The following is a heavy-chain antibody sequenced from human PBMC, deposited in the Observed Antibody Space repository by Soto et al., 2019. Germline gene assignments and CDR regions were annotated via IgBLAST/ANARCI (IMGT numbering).Heavy chain of an antibody. Sequence: QVQLVESGGGVVQPGRSLRLSCAASGFTFSSYGMHWVRQAPGKGLEWVAVIWYDGSNKYYADSVKGRFTISRDNSKNTLDLQMNSLRAEYTAVYYCARDSRFGEFGGVYWGQGTLDTVAS. J-gene: IGHJ4*02. CDR3: ARDSRFGEFGGVY. CDR1: GFTFSSYG. CDR2: IWYDGSNK. D-gene: IGHD3-10*01. V-gene: IGHV3-33*01.